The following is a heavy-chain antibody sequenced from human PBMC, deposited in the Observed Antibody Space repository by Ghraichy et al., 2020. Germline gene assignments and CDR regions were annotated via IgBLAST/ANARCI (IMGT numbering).Heavy chain of an antibody. CDR1: GFAFSSYW. D-gene: IGHD3-22*01. CDR3: ARDSGYYDTDDAFDI. J-gene: IGHJ3*02. Sequence: LSLTCAASGFAFSSYWMHWVRQAPGKGLVWVSRINSDGSGTSYADSVKGRFTISRDNAKNTLFLQMNSLRAEDTAVYYCARDSGYYDTDDAFDIWGLGTMVTVSS. CDR2: INSDGSGT. V-gene: IGHV3-74*01.